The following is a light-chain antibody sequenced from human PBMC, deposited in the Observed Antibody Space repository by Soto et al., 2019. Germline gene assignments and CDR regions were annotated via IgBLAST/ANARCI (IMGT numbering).Light chain of an antibody. V-gene: IGLV1-40*01. Sequence: QSVLTQPPSVSGAPGQRVTISCTGSSSNIGAHYDVHWYQQLPGTAPKLLIYGYNNRPSGVPDRFSGSKSGASASLAITGLQAEDEADYYCQAYDNSLSGFVAFGGGTKLTVL. J-gene: IGLJ2*01. CDR3: QAYDNSLSGFVA. CDR2: GYN. CDR1: SSNIGAHYD.